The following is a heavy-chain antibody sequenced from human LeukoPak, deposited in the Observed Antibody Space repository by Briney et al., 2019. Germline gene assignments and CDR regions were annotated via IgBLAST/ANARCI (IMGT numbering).Heavy chain of an antibody. J-gene: IGHJ6*02. CDR3: ARDPYSSTWPYGMDV. CDR1: GFTFSSYW. CDR2: IKQDGSEQ. V-gene: IGHV3-7*05. D-gene: IGHD6-6*01. Sequence: PGGSLRLSCAASGFTFSSYWMSWVRQAPGKGLEWVANIKQDGSEQVYLDSVKGRFTISRDNAKNSLFLQMNTLRAEDTAVYYCARDPYSSTWPYGMDVWGQGTTVTVSS.